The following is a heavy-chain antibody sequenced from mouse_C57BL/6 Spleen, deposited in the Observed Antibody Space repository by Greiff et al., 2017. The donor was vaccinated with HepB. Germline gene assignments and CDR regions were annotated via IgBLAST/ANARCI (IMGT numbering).Heavy chain of an antibody. CDR3: ARAFSYGYDEGWYFDV. CDR1: GYTFTSYW. J-gene: IGHJ1*03. D-gene: IGHD2-2*01. Sequence: QVQLQQSGAELVRPGSSVKLSCKASGYTFTSYWMHWVKQRPIQGLEWIGNIDPSDSETHYNQKFKDKATLTVDKSSSTAYMQLSSLTSEDSAVYYCARAFSYGYDEGWYFDVWGTGTTVTVSS. CDR2: IDPSDSET. V-gene: IGHV1-52*01.